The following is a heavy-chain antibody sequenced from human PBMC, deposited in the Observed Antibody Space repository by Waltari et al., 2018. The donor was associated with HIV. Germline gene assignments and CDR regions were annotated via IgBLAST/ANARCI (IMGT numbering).Heavy chain of an antibody. CDR1: GGSISTYY. CDR2: IYYSGST. CDR3: ARSHDSSGYYNFDY. V-gene: IGHV4-59*01. Sequence: QVQLQESGPGLVKPSETLSLTCTVSGGSISTYYWSWSRRPPGKGLEWIGYIYYSGSTNYNPSLKSRVTISVDTSKNQFSLKLSSVTAADTAVYYCARSHDSSGYYNFDYWGQGTLVTVSS. J-gene: IGHJ4*02. D-gene: IGHD3-22*01.